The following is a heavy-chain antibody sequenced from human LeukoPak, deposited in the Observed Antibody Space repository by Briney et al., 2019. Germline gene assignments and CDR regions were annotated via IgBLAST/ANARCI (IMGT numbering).Heavy chain of an antibody. CDR3: ARDVLTATV. J-gene: IGHJ4*02. D-gene: IGHD3-9*01. CDR2: INWNGGKT. V-gene: IGHV3-20*04. CDR1: GFTFSSYA. Sequence: PGGSLRLSCATSGFTFSSYAMSWVRQAPGKGLEWVSGINWNGGKTGYADSVEGRFTISRDNAKNSLYLQMNSLRAEDTAFYYCARDVLTATVWGQGTLVIVSS.